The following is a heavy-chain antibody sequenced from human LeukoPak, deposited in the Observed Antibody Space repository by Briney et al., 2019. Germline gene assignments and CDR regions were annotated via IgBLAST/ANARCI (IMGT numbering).Heavy chain of an antibody. CDR3: ARSFGISAAMIDY. D-gene: IGHD6-25*01. V-gene: IGHV4-34*01. J-gene: IGHJ4*02. CDR1: GGSFSNYY. Sequence: PSETLSLTCAVYGGSFSNYYWTWIRQPPGKGLEWIGEIDHSGSSHYNPSLKSRVTISVDTSKNQLSLKLSSVTAADTAVYYCARSFGISAAMIDYWGQGTLVTVSS. CDR2: IDHSGSS.